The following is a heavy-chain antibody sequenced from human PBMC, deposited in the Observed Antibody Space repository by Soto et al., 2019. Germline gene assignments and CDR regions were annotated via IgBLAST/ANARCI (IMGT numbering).Heavy chain of an antibody. D-gene: IGHD5-12*01. V-gene: IGHV3-74*01. J-gene: IGHJ4*02. Sequence: GGSLRLSCAASGFTFSNYYMHWVRQAPGKGPVWVSRISSDGTTTTYADSVKGRFTISRDNAKNTLYLQVNSLRADDTAVYYCARVLRGYSGFEDYYDYWGQGALVTVSS. CDR2: ISSDGTTT. CDR3: ARVLRGYSGFEDYYDY. CDR1: GFTFSNYY.